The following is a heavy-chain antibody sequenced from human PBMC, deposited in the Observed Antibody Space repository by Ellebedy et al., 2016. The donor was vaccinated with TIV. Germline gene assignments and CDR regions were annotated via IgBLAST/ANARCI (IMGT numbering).Heavy chain of an antibody. CDR1: GFSFSSYA. CDR3: AKVKGGLVAVPVPVYSPDY. CDR2: ISSSGGST. V-gene: IGHV3-23*01. J-gene: IGHJ4*02. D-gene: IGHD2-2*01. Sequence: GGSLRLXXAASGFSFSSYAMSWVRQAPGKGLEWVSGISSSGGSTYYGDSVKGRFTISRDNSKNTLYLQMNSLRAEDTAVYYCAKVKGGLVAVPVPVYSPDYWGQGALVTVSS.